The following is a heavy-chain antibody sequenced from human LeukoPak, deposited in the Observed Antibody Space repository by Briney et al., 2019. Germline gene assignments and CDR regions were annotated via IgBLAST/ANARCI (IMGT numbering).Heavy chain of an antibody. CDR1: GFTFSSYA. CDR2: ISGSGRSGGTT. Sequence: GGSLRLSCAASGFTFSSYAMSWVRQAPGKGLEWVSNISGSGRSGGTTYYADSVKGRFTISRDNSKNTLYLQMNSLRAEDTAVYYCAKSGLNRFDFWGQGTLVTVSS. J-gene: IGHJ4*02. CDR3: AKSGLNRFDF. D-gene: IGHD2-15*01. V-gene: IGHV3-23*01.